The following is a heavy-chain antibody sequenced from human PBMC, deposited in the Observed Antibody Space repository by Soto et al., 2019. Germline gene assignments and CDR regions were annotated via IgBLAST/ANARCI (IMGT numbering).Heavy chain of an antibody. J-gene: IGHJ4*02. D-gene: IGHD3-22*01. CDR3: AKGHSDSYYDFDY. CDR1: GFTCSFCA. V-gene: IGHV3-23*01. Sequence: EVQLLESGGGLVQPGGSLRLSCAASGFTCSFCAMNWVRQAPGKGLEWVSGIRGSGGDTYYADSVKGRFTISRDYSKNTLHLQMNSLRVEDTALYYCAKGHSDSYYDFDYWGQGTLVTVSS. CDR2: IRGSGGDT.